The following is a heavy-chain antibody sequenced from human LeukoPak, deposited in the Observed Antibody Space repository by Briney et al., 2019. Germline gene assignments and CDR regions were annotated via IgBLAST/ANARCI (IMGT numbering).Heavy chain of an antibody. CDR3: ARDDITGTTDY. CDR1: GGSISSYY. Sequence: SETLSLACTVSGGSISSYYWSWIRQPAGKGLEWIGRIYTSGSTNYNPSLRSRVTMSVDTSKNQFSLKLSSVTAADTAVYYCARDDITGTTDYWGQGTLVTVSS. V-gene: IGHV4-4*07. D-gene: IGHD1-7*01. J-gene: IGHJ4*02. CDR2: IYTSGST.